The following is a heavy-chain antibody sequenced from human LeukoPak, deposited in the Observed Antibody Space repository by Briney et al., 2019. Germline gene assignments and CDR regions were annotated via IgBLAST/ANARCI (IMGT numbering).Heavy chain of an antibody. V-gene: IGHV3-7*04. J-gene: IGHJ4*02. D-gene: IGHD3-10*01. Sequence: GGSLRLSCAVSGFTFGSYWMTWVRQAPGKGLEWVANIRHDGSAKNYVDSVKGRFTISRDNAKNSLYLQMNSLRAEDTAVYYCARDYYASGTYDYWGQGTLVTVSS. CDR3: ARDYYASGTYDY. CDR2: IRHDGSAK. CDR1: GFTFGSYW.